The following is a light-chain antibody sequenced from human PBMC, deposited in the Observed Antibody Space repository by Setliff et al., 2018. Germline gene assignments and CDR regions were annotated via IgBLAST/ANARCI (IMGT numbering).Light chain of an antibody. V-gene: IGLV1-40*01. J-gene: IGLJ1*01. Sequence: PSVSGAPGQRVTISCTGSSSNIGAGYDVHWYQQLPGTAPKLLIYGNSNRPSGVPDRFSGSKSGTSASLAITGLQAEDEADYYCQSYDSSLSGSGVFGTGTKVT. CDR1: SSNIGAGYD. CDR3: QSYDSSLSGSGV. CDR2: GNS.